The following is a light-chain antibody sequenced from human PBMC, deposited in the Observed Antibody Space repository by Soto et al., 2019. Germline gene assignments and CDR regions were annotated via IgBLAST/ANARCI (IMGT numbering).Light chain of an antibody. CDR1: SSDVGAYTS. Sequence: QSVLTQPASVSGSPGQSITISCTGTSSDVGAYTSVSWYQQHPGKAPKLMIYEVSNRPSGVSNRFSGSKSANTASLTISGLQADDEAHYYCTSYTSDNRNYVFGTGTQLTVL. V-gene: IGLV2-14*01. CDR3: TSYTSDNRNYV. J-gene: IGLJ1*01. CDR2: EVS.